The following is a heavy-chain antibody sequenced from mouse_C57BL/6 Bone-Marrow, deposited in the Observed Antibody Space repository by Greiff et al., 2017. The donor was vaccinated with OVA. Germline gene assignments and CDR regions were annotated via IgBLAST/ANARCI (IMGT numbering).Heavy chain of an antibody. D-gene: IGHD2-3*01. Sequence: VQLQQSDAELVKPGASVKISCKVSGYTFTDHTIHWMKQRPEQGLEWIGYIYPRAGSTKYNEKVKGKATLTADNSYSTAYMQLNSLTSEDSAVYFCARSRDGYYEAWFAYWGQGTLVTVSA. CDR3: ARSRDGYYEAWFAY. CDR1: GYTFTDHT. CDR2: IYPRAGST. J-gene: IGHJ3*01. V-gene: IGHV1-78*01.